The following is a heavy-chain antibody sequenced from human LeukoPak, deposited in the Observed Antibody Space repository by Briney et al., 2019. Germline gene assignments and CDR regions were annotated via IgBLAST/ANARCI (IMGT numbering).Heavy chain of an antibody. J-gene: IGHJ6*02. CDR1: GFTFSSYG. Sequence: GGSLRLSCAASGFTFSSYGMHWVRQAPGKGLEWVAVISYDGSNKYYADSVKGRFTISRDNSKNTLYLQMNSLRAEDTAVYYCAKAYRRITIFGVVIKRPDYYYYGMDVWGQGTTVTVSS. V-gene: IGHV3-30*18. CDR2: ISYDGSNK. CDR3: AKAYRRITIFGVVIKRPDYYYYGMDV. D-gene: IGHD3-3*01.